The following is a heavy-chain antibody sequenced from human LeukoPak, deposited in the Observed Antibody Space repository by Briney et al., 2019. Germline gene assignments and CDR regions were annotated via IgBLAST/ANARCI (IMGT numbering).Heavy chain of an antibody. V-gene: IGHV3-23*01. CDR1: GLTFSSYA. CDR2: ISGTGGST. CDR3: VKQGHRDWGLRYFDL. J-gene: IGHJ2*01. Sequence: PGGSLRLSCAASGLTFSSYAMSWVRQAPGKGLDWVSTISGTGGSTYYGDSVKGRFTISRDNSKNTLYLQMSSLRAEDTAVYYCVKQGHRDWGLRYFDLWGRGTLVTVSS. D-gene: IGHD7-27*01.